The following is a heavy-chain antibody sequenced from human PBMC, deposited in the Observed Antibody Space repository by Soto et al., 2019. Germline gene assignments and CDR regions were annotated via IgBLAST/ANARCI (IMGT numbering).Heavy chain of an antibody. Sequence: EVQLLESGGGVVQPGGSLRLSCVASGFNFTKFAMAWVRQAAGEGLEWVSGISCCGGSASYADSVKGRFSIARDDSKNTVSLQLNSLRVEDTAQYYCAKADGQQWLIPPLDNWGQGTLVTVS. CDR1: GFNFTKFA. CDR2: ISCCGGSA. CDR3: AKADGQQWLIPPLDN. D-gene: IGHD6-19*01. V-gene: IGHV3-23*01. J-gene: IGHJ4*02.